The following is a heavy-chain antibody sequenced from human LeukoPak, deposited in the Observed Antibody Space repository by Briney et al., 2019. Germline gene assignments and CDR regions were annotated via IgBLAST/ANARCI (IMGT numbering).Heavy chain of an antibody. V-gene: IGHV1-18*01. CDR2: IITYNGDT. Sequence: ASVKVSCKASGYTFTRWNFSWVRQAPGQGLEWMGWIITYNGDTKYAQKFQGRVTMTTDTSTSTTYMELRSLTSDDTAVYYCARDSDWVFDLWGRGTVVTVSS. D-gene: IGHD3-9*01. CDR1: GYTFTRWN. CDR3: ARDSDWVFDL. J-gene: IGHJ2*01.